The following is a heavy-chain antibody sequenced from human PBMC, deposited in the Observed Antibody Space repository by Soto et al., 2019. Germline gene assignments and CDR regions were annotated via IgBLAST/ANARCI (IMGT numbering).Heavy chain of an antibody. CDR1: GFSLSSTRMA. J-gene: IGHJ4*02. CDR2: IYWDDDK. CDR3: AHIVVAGLGYYFDY. Sequence: QITLKESGPTLVKPTQTLTLTCTFSGFSLSSTRMAVGWIRQPPGKALVWLALIYWDDDKRYSPFLKSRLTITKDTSKNQLVLTMSNMDPVDTARYYCAHIVVAGLGYYFDYWGQGTLVTVSS. V-gene: IGHV2-5*02. D-gene: IGHD6-19*01.